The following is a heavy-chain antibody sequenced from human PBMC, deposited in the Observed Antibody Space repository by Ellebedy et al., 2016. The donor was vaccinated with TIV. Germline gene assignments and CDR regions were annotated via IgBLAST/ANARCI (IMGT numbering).Heavy chain of an antibody. V-gene: IGHV3-7*01. CDR1: GFTFRSYW. Sequence: GGSLRLSYAASGFTFRSYWMSWVRQAPGKGLEWVGNINQDGSEKYYVDSVKGRFSISRDNAKNSVYLQMNSLSAEDTALYFCARDGSYGDYLSPRHAFNMWGQGTMVTVSS. CDR3: ARDGSYGDYLSPRHAFNM. J-gene: IGHJ3*02. D-gene: IGHD4-17*01. CDR2: INQDGSEK.